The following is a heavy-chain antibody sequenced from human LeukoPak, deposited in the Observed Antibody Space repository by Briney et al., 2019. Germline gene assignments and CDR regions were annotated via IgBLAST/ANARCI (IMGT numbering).Heavy chain of an antibody. J-gene: IGHJ6*02. Sequence: SVKVSCKASGGTFSSYAISWVRQAPGQGLEWMGGIIPIFGTANYAQKFQGRVTITTDESTSTAYMELSSLRSEDTAVYYCASGSRTTVTTDGAYYYVMDVWGQGTTVTVSS. V-gene: IGHV1-69*05. CDR2: IIPIFGTA. D-gene: IGHD4-17*01. CDR3: ASGSRTTVTTDGAYYYVMDV. CDR1: GGTFSSYA.